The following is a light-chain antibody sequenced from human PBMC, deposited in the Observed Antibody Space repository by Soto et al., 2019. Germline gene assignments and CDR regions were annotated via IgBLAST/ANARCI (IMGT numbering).Light chain of an antibody. Sequence: QSVLTQPASLSGSPGQSITISCTGTSSDIGAYDYVSWFQQHPGKAPKLMISEVNNRPSGVSNRFSGSKSGNTAYLTISALQVEDEAEYFCCSFTSTSTHVFGTGTKFTVL. CDR1: SSDIGAYDY. V-gene: IGLV2-14*01. J-gene: IGLJ1*01. CDR3: CSFTSTSTHV. CDR2: EVN.